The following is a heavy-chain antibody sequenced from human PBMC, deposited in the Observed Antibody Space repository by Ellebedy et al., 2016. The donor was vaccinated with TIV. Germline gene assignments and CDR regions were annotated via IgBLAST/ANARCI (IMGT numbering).Heavy chain of an antibody. CDR2: IDPSDSYT. D-gene: IGHD4-17*01. V-gene: IGHV5-10-1*01. CDR1: GYTFNKYW. J-gene: IGHJ4*02. Sequence: GESLKISCKGSGYTFNKYWITWVRQMHGKGLEWMGRIDPSDSYTNYSPSFRGHITISIDKSLSTAYLQWRSLTSSDTAMYYCARLTHDFGDYVVHYWGQGTLVTVSS. CDR3: ARLTHDFGDYVVHY.